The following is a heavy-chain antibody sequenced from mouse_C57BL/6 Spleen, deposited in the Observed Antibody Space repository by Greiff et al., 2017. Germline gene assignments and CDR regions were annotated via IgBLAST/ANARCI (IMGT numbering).Heavy chain of an antibody. D-gene: IGHD1-1*01. CDR2: ISSGGDYI. J-gene: IGHJ3*01. CDR1: GFTFSSYA. Sequence: EVKLQESGEGLVKPGGSLKLSCAASGFTFSSYAMSWVRQTPEKRLEWVAYISSGGDYIYYADTVKGRFTISRDNARNTLYLQMSSLKSEDTAMYYCTRDYYGGFAYWGQGTLVTVSA. CDR3: TRDYYGGFAY. V-gene: IGHV5-9-1*02.